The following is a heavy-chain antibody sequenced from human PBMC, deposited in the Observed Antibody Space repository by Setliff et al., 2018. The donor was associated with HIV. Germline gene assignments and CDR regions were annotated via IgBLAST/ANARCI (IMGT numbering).Heavy chain of an antibody. V-gene: IGHV3-23*01. Sequence: GGSLRLSCAASGFSFRTYAMSWVRQAPGKGLEWVSAISATAGDTYYADSVKGRFTISRDNSKNTLYLQMNSLRVEDTAVYYCARVWAMQQLVPGYWGQGTLVTVSS. D-gene: IGHD6-6*01. CDR1: GFSFRTYA. J-gene: IGHJ4*02. CDR3: ARVWAMQQLVPGY. CDR2: ISATAGDT.